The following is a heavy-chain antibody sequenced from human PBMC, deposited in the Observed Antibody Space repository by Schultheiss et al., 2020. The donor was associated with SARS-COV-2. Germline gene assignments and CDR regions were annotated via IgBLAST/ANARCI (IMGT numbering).Heavy chain of an antibody. CDR3: ARERLMDVWGNDRYYDY. CDR2: IHKSGST. Sequence: SETLSLTCTVSGGSISSGGYYWSWIRQHPGKGLEWVGFIHKSGSTYYNPSLKSRVTISVDTSKNQFSLKLSSVTAADTAVYYCARERLMDVWGNDRYYDYWGQGTLVTVSS. CDR1: GGSISSGGYY. J-gene: IGHJ4*02. D-gene: IGHD3-16*02. V-gene: IGHV4-31*03.